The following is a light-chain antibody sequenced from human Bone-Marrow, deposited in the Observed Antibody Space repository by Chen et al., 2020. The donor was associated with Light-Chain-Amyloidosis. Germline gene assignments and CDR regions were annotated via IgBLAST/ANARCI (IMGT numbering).Light chain of an antibody. CDR3: SSYTSSSLPYV. V-gene: IGLV2-14*01. Sequence: QSALPQPASVSGSPGQSITIPCTGTSSDVGYYNYVSWYQQYPGKAPKLVMSEVNKRPSGVSNRFSGSKSGNTASLTISRLQAEDEADYYCSSYTSSSLPYVFGTGTKVTVL. CDR2: EVN. J-gene: IGLJ1*01. CDR1: SSDVGYYNY.